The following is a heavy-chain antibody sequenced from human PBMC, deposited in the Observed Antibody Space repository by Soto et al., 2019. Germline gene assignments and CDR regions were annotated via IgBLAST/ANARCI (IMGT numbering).Heavy chain of an antibody. CDR2: MSHDGINK. CDR3: AKAEADILTCSHPFDY. CDR1: GFIFSTYG. V-gene: IGHV3-30*18. D-gene: IGHD3-9*01. J-gene: IGHJ4*02. Sequence: QVQLVESGGGVVQPGRSLRLSCSASGFIFSTYGMHWVRQAPGKGLEWVAVMSHDGINKFYPDSVKGRFTISRDNSQNTLYLQMNSLRPEDTAVYYCAKAEADILTCSHPFDYWGQGTLVTVSS.